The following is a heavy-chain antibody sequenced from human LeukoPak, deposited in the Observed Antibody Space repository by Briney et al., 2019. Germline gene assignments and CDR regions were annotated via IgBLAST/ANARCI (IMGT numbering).Heavy chain of an antibody. V-gene: IGHV4-38-2*02. CDR3: ARGLYSSGWYESGYYYYYMDV. CDR1: GYSISSGYY. CDR2: IYYSGST. J-gene: IGHJ6*03. D-gene: IGHD6-19*01. Sequence: SETLSLTCTVSGYSISSGYYWGWIRQPPGKRLEWIGSIYYSGSTYYNPSLKSRVTISIDTSKNQFSLKLSSVTAADTAVYYCARGLYSSGWYESGYYYYYMDVWGKGTTVTISS.